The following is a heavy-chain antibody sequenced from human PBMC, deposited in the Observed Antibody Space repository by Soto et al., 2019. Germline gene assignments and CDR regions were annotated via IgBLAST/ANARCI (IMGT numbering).Heavy chain of an antibody. Sequence: QDQLVQSGVEVKKPGASVKVSCKASGYSFTNYGITWVRQAPGQGVERMGWISAYNGNTNYAQKVQGRVTLTTDASTSTAYLEWRSLRSDDTAVYYCARDRGVAPPVAGNTHYYYYMDVWGKGTTVTVSS. CDR3: ARDRGVAPPVAGNTHYYYYMDV. CDR1: GYSFTNYG. D-gene: IGHD6-19*01. CDR2: ISAYNGNT. V-gene: IGHV1-18*01. J-gene: IGHJ6*03.